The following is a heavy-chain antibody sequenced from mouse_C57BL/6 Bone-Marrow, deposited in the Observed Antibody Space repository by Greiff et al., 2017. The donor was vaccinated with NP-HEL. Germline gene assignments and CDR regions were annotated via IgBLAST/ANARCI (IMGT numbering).Heavy chain of an antibody. Sequence: EVKLVESGGDLVKPGGSLKLSCAASGFTFSSYGMSWVRQTPDKRLEWVATISSGGSYTYYPDSVKGRFTISRDNAKNTLYLQMSSLKSEDTAMYYCARHRDYSNYVRYFDVWGTGTTVTVSS. CDR3: ARHRDYSNYVRYFDV. J-gene: IGHJ1*03. V-gene: IGHV5-6*01. CDR2: ISSGGSYT. CDR1: GFTFSSYG. D-gene: IGHD2-5*01.